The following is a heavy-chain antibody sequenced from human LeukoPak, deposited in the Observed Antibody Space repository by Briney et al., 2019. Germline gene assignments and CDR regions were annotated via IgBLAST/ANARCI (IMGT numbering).Heavy chain of an antibody. J-gene: IGHJ4*02. D-gene: IGHD4-17*01. V-gene: IGHV4-59*01. CDR2: IYYSGST. CDR3: AREVLTTVTQFDY. CDR1: GDSISSYY. Sequence: PSETLSLTCTVSGDSISSYYWSWLRQPPGKGLEWVGYIYYSGSTNYNPSLKSRVTISVDTSKNQFSLKLSSVTAADTAVYYCAREVLTTVTQFDYWGQGTLVTVSS.